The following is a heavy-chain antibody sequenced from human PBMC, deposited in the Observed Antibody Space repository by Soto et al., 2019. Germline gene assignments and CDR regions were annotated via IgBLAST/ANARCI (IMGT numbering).Heavy chain of an antibody. CDR1: GYTFTNYD. V-gene: IGHV1-8*01. CDR3: ARDSPSRRVTPFDY. J-gene: IGHJ4*02. D-gene: IGHD5-18*01. Sequence: QVQLVQSGAEVKKPGASVKVSCKASGYTFTNYDINRLRQATGQGLEWMGWMNPNSGNTGYAQKFQGRVTMTRDTSTSTAYMELSSLTSDDTAVYYCARDSPSRRVTPFDYWGQGTLVTVSS. CDR2: MNPNSGNT.